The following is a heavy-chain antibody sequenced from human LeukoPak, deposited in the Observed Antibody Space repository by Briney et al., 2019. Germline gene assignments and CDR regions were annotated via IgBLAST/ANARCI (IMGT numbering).Heavy chain of an antibody. V-gene: IGHV3-9*01. CDR1: GFTFDDYA. CDR2: ISWNSGSI. D-gene: IGHD6-13*01. Sequence: GRSLRLSCAASGFTFDDYAMHWVRQAPGKGLEWVSGISWNSGSIGYADSVKGRFTISRDNAKNSLYLQMNSLRAEDTALYYCAKDFYSSTSWGQGTLVTVSS. J-gene: IGHJ4*02. CDR3: AKDFYSSTS.